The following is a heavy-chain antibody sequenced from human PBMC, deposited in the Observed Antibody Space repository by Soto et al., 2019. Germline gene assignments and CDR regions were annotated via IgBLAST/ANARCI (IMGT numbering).Heavy chain of an antibody. CDR3: ARESGGATATLDYYYFYMDV. V-gene: IGHV1-2*04. Sequence: QVQLVQSGAEVRKPGASVTVSCRSSGDSFNDYYIHWVRQAPGQGFEWMGWINPNGGVTKYAQKCQGWVSMTRDTSIRTGYMQLSRLRSDDTAVYYCARESGGATATLDYYYFYMDVWGTGTTVTVSS. CDR2: INPNGGVT. D-gene: IGHD5-12*01. CDR1: GDSFNDYY. J-gene: IGHJ6*03.